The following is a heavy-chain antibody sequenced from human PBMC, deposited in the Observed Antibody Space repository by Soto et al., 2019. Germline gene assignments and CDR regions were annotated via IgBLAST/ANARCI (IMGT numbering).Heavy chain of an antibody. CDR2: IYYSGST. Sequence: SETLSLTCTVSGGPISSGDYYWSWIRQPPGKGLEWIGYIYYSGSTYYNPSLKSRVTISVDTSKNQFSLKLSSVTAADTAVYYCARGRTAAAGPYYYGMDVWGQGTTVTVSS. D-gene: IGHD6-13*01. V-gene: IGHV4-30-4*01. CDR3: ARGRTAAAGPYYYGMDV. CDR1: GGPISSGDYY. J-gene: IGHJ6*02.